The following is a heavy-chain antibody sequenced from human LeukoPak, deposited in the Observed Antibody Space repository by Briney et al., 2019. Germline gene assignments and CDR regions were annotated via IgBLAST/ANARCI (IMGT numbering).Heavy chain of an antibody. CDR2: IYYSGST. J-gene: IGHJ6*02. D-gene: IGHD3-22*01. V-gene: IGHV4-59*01. CDR3: ARAIHYYDSSGRYYYYGMDV. CDR1: GGSISSYY. Sequence: PSETLSLTCTVSGGSISSYYWSWIRQPPGKGLEWIGYIYYSGSTNYNPSLKSRVTISVDTSKNQFSLKLSSVTAVDTAVYYCARAIHYYDSSGRYYYYGMDVWGQGTTVTVSS.